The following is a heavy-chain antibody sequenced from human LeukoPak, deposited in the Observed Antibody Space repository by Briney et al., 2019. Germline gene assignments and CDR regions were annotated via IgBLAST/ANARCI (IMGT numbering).Heavy chain of an antibody. D-gene: IGHD4-11*01. V-gene: IGHV4-4*09. CDR1: GGYLISYY. CDR3: ARVVTTVTPVGYYYYTDV. Sequence: PSETLSLTCIVCGGYLISYYWSWIRQPAGRGLERIGYIYARGTTNTHPSFKRRVTMSLDTSKNQFSLKLNSVPAANTAVYYCARVVTTVTPVGYYYYTDVWGKGTTVTVSS. CDR2: IYARGTT. J-gene: IGHJ6*03.